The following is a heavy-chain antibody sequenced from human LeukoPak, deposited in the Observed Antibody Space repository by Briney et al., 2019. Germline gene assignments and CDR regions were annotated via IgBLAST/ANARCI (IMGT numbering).Heavy chain of an antibody. J-gene: IGHJ4*02. V-gene: IGHV1-18*01. CDR2: ISAYNGNT. CDR1: GYTFTSYG. D-gene: IGHD3-22*01. Sequence: ASVKVSCKASGYTFTSYGINWVRQAPGQGLEWMGWISAYNGNTNYAQKLQGRVTMTTDTSTSTAYMELRSLRSDDTAVYYCARADSSGTPNLSWGQGTLVTVSS. CDR3: ARADSSGTPNLS.